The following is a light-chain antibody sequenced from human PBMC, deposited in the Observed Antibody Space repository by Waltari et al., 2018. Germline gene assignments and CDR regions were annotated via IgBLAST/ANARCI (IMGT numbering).Light chain of an antibody. J-gene: IGLJ2*01. Sequence: SALTQPDSVSGSPGQSITISCSGISSDSGGYEYVSWYQQHPGKAPKVIIYDVNNRPSGVSNRFSRSKSGSSASLTISGLQAEDEADYYCSSFTSSTTGIFGGGTKVTVL. CDR2: DVN. CDR3: SSFTSSTTGI. CDR1: SSDSGGYEY. V-gene: IGLV2-14*03.